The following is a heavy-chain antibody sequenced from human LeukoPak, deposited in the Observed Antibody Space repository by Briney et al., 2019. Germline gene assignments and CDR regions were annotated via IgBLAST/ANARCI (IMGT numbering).Heavy chain of an antibody. V-gene: IGHV3-66*01. D-gene: IGHD6-13*01. CDR3: ARDPAADRDY. Sequence: GGSLRLSCAASGFTVSSNYMSWVRQAPGKGLEWVSVIYSGGSTYHADSVKGRFTISRDNSKNTLYLQMNSLRAEDTAVYYCARDPAADRDYWGQGTLVTVSS. J-gene: IGHJ4*02. CDR1: GFTVSSNY. CDR2: IYSGGST.